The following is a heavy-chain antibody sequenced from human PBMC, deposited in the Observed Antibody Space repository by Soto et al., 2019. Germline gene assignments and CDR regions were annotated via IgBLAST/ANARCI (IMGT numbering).Heavy chain of an antibody. Sequence: QVQLQESGPGLVKPSGTLSLTCAVSGGSISSSNWWSWVRQPPGKGLEWIGEIYHSGSTNYNPSLKRRLPISVDKSSHPLSRELSSVTAADTAVYYCARDSGQVAAAGTYFQHWGQGTLVTVSS. CDR2: IYHSGST. V-gene: IGHV4-4*02. D-gene: IGHD6-13*01. J-gene: IGHJ1*01. CDR1: GGSISSSNW. CDR3: ARDSGQVAAAGTYFQH.